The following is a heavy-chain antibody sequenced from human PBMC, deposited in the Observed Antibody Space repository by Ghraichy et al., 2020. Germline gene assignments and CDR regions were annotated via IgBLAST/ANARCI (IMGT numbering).Heavy chain of an antibody. D-gene: IGHD6-13*01. CDR1: GFILSNYA. CDR2: ISSDGTKK. J-gene: IGHJ4*02. CDR3: AKGVAAPGDELFDC. V-gene: IGHV3-30*18. Sequence: GGSLRLSCAASGFILSNYAMHWVRQAPGKGLEWVAIISSDGTKKYYADSVKGRFTISRDSSKNTLDLQMNSLRGEDTAVYYCAKGVAAPGDELFDCWGEGTVGTVAA.